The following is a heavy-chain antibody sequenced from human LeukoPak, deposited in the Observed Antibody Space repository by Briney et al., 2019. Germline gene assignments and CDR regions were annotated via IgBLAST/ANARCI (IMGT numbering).Heavy chain of an antibody. Sequence: GASVKVSCKASGYTFTSYGISWVRQAPGQGLEWMGGIIPIFGTANYAQKFQGRVTITADESTSTAYMELSSLRSEDTAVYYCARVPLYCSSTSCYADYYYMDVWGKGTTVTISS. CDR1: GYTFTSYG. CDR2: IIPIFGTA. D-gene: IGHD2-2*01. V-gene: IGHV1-69*13. J-gene: IGHJ6*03. CDR3: ARVPLYCSSTSCYADYYYMDV.